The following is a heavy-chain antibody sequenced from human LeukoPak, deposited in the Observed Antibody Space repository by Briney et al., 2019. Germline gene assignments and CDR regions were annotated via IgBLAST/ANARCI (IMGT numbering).Heavy chain of an antibody. V-gene: IGHV4-30-4*08. Sequence: SQTLSLTCTVSGGSISSGDYYWSWIRQPPGKGLEWIGYIYYSGSTYYNPSLKSRVTISVDTSKNQFSLKLSSVTAADTAVYYCARHAHIGDGDYSNWGQGTLVTVSS. CDR1: GGSISSGDYY. J-gene: IGHJ4*02. D-gene: IGHD4-17*01. CDR2: IYYSGST. CDR3: ARHAHIGDGDYSN.